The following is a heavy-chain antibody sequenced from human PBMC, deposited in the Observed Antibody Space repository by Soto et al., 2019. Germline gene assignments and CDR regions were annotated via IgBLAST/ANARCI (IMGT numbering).Heavy chain of an antibody. CDR1: GFTFSSYG. V-gene: IGHV3-33*01. CDR3: ARDSPPKDAAAVSFHAPYD. CDR2: IWYDGSNK. D-gene: IGHD6-13*01. J-gene: IGHJ4*02. Sequence: GGSLRLSCAASGFTFSSYGMHWVRQAPGKGLEWVAVIWYDGSNKYYADSVKGRFTISRDNSKNTLYLQMNSLRAEDTAVYYCARDSPPKDAAAVSFHAPYDWGQGSLVTFS.